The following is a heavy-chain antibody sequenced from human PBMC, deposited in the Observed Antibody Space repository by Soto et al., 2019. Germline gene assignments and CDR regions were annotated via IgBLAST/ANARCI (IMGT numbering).Heavy chain of an antibody. V-gene: IGHV3-7*01. CDR1: GFTFSSYG. CDR3: ARDRGIDAFDI. Sequence: GGSLRLSCAASGFTFSSYGMHWVRQAPGKGLEWVANIKQDGSEKYYVDSVKGRFTISRDNAKNSLYLQMNSLRAEDTAVYYCARDRGIDAFDIWGQGTMVTVSS. CDR2: IKQDGSEK. J-gene: IGHJ3*02. D-gene: IGHD3-10*01.